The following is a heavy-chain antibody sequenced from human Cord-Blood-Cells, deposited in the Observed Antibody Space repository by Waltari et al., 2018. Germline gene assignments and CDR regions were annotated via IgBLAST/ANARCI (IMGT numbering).Heavy chain of an antibody. CDR1: GFTFSNAW. V-gene: IGHV3-15*01. D-gene: IGHD5-18*01. CDR2: MKRKTDGGKI. Sequence: EVQLVESGGGLVKPGGSLRLSCVDSGFTFSNAWMAWVRQAPGKGREWIGRMKRKTDGGKIEYAAPVKGRFTISRDDSKNTLYLQMNSLKTEDTAVYYCTSSEKPTARFDYWGQGTLVTVSS. CDR3: TSSEKPTARFDY. J-gene: IGHJ4*02.